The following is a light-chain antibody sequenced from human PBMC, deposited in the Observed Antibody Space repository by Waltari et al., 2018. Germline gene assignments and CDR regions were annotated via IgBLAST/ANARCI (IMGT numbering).Light chain of an antibody. CDR3: MQSLQSPFT. J-gene: IGKJ3*01. Sequence: DIVMTQSPLSLPVTPGAPASISCRSSQTLLSSNGYNYLDWYLQRPGQSPQLLIYLGSLRASGVHDRCSGSGSGTDFTRKISTVEAEDVGVYYCMQSLQSPFTFGPGTQVDIK. CDR2: LGS. CDR1: QTLLSSNGYNY. V-gene: IGKV2-28*01.